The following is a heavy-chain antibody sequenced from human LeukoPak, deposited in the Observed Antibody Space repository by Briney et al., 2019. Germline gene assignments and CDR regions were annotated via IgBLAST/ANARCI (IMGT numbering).Heavy chain of an antibody. Sequence: GGSLRLSCAASGFTFSSYWMSWVRQAPGKGLEWVANIKQHGSEKYYVDSVKGRFTISRDNAKNSLYLQMNSLRAEDTAVYYCASDSYYDYVWGSYGPGVFDYWGQGTLVTVSS. CDR2: IKQHGSEK. J-gene: IGHJ4*02. D-gene: IGHD3-16*01. V-gene: IGHV3-7*01. CDR1: GFTFSSYW. CDR3: ASDSYYDYVWGSYGPGVFDY.